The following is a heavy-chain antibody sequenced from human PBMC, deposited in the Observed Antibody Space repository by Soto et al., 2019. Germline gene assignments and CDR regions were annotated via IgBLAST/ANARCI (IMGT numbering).Heavy chain of an antibody. V-gene: IGHV2-5*01. CDR3: AHRTTVTSGIN. J-gene: IGHJ4*02. CDR2: IYWNDEK. D-gene: IGHD4-4*01. CDR1: GFSLTTDGVG. Sequence: QITLRESGPTLVEPTQTLTLTCTFSGFSLTTDGVGVDWIRQPPGRALEWLGLIYWNDEKRYRPSLHSRLTITRDTYRNQVVLTMTNLDPVDTATYYCAHRTTVTSGINWGQGTLVIVSS.